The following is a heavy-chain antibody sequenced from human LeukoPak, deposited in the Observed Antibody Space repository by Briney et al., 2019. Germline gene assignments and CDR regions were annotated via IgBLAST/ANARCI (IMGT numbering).Heavy chain of an antibody. CDR2: INPNSGGT. CDR1: GYTLTELS. J-gene: IGHJ4*02. Sequence: GASVKVSCKVSGYTLTELSMHWVRQAPGQGLEWMGWINPNSGGTNYAQKFQGRVTMTRDTSISTAYMELSRLRSDDTAVYYCARDSEKATMIKNYWGQGTLVTVSS. D-gene: IGHD3-22*01. CDR3: ARDSEKATMIKNY. V-gene: IGHV1-2*02.